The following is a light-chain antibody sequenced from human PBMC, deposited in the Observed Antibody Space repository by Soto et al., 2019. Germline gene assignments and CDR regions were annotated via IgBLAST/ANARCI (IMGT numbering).Light chain of an antibody. CDR2: DAS. Sequence: EIVLTNSPDTLSLSTGERATLSCRASQSIRSARLAWYQQKPGQAPRLVIFDASSRASGIPERFSGSGSGTDFTLTITRLEPEDFAVYYCQEYDGSPITFCLGTLLEIK. CDR3: QEYDGSPIT. J-gene: IGKJ5*01. V-gene: IGKV3-20*01. CDR1: QSIRSAR.